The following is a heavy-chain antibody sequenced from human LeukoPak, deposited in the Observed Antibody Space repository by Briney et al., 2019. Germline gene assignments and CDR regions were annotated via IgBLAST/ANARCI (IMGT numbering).Heavy chain of an antibody. D-gene: IGHD2-2*01. J-gene: IGHJ3*02. CDR3: ASTLGYCSSTSCRRGAFDI. Sequence: GGSLRLSCAASGFTFSSYWMSWVRQAPGKGLEWVANIKQDGSEKYYVDSVKGRFTISRDNAKNSLYLQMNSLRAEDTAVYYCASTLGYCSSTSCRRGAFDIWGQGTMVTVSS. CDR1: GFTFSSYW. V-gene: IGHV3-7*01. CDR2: IKQDGSEK.